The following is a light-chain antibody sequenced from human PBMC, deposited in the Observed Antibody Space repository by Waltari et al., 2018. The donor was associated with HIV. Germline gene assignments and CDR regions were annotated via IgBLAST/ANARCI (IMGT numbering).Light chain of an antibody. V-gene: IGLV3-25*03. CDR3: QSSDSSSACDV. CDR2: KDS. Sequence: SYELTHQPSVPVFPGQTARINCSGDALPKYNDKWYQQTPGQAPVLVIYKDSERPSGIPERFSGSSSGTTVTLTISGVQAEDEADYYCQSSDSSSACDVFGTGTKVTVL. J-gene: IGLJ1*01. CDR1: ALPKYN.